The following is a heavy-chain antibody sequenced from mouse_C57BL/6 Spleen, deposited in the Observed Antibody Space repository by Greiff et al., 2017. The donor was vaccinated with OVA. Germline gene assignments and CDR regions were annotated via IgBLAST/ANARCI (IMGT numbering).Heavy chain of an antibody. D-gene: IGHD1-1*01. CDR3: ARRSYGSSYDYAMDY. V-gene: IGHV5-17*01. CDR2: ISSGSSTL. Sequence: EVQGVESGGGLVKPGGSLKLSCAASGFTFSDYGMHWVRQAPEKGLAWVAYISSGSSTLYYADTVKGRFTISRDNANNTLFLQLTSLRSEDTAMYYCARRSYGSSYDYAMDYWGQGTSVTVSS. CDR1: GFTFSDYG. J-gene: IGHJ4*01.